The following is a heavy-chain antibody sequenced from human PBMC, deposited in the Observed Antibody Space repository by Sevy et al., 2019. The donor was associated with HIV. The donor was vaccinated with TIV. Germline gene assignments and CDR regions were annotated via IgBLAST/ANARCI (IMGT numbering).Heavy chain of an antibody. CDR2: IYHGASI. J-gene: IGHJ4*02. CDR3: ARERGYTYLLIDN. Sequence: SETLSLTCTVSGDSITNGDYYWNWIRQPPGKGLEWIGYIYHGASIFYAPSLKGRALISQDTSKNQFSLKLNSATTADTAVYFCARERGYTYLLIDNWGQGTLVTVSS. CDR1: GDSITNGDYY. V-gene: IGHV4-30-4*01. D-gene: IGHD5-12*01.